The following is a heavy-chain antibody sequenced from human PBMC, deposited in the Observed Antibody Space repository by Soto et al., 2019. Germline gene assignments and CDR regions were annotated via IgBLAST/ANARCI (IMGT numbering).Heavy chain of an antibody. J-gene: IGHJ4*02. V-gene: IGHV3-30-3*01. CDR3: ASSYVWGSYRSY. CDR2: ISYDGSNK. D-gene: IGHD3-16*02. Sequence: QGQLVESGGGVVQPGRSLRLSCAASGFTFSSYAMHWVRQAPGKGLEWVAVISYDGSNKYYADSVKGRFTISRDNSKNTLYLQMNSLRAEDTAVYYCASSYVWGSYRSYWGQGTLVTVSS. CDR1: GFTFSSYA.